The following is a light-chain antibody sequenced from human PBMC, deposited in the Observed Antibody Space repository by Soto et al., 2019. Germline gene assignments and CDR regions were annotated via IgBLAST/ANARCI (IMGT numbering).Light chain of an antibody. J-gene: IGLJ3*02. V-gene: IGLV2-14*01. CDR3: CSYTVSDTLV. Sequence: ALTQPASVSGSPGQSITISCSGTTNDIGGYNYVSWYQHHPGKVPKVIIYEVRNRPSGVSNRFSGSKSGNTASLTISGLQAEDEADYYCCSYTVSDTLVFGGGTKVTVL. CDR1: TNDIGGYNY. CDR2: EVR.